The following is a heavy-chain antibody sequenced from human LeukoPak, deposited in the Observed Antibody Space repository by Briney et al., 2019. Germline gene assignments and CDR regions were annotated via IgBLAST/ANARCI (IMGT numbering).Heavy chain of an antibody. J-gene: IGHJ4*02. V-gene: IGHV4-34*01. Sequence: PSETLSLTCAVYGGSFSGYYWSWIRQPPGKGLEWTGEINHSGSTNYNPSLKSRVTISVDTSENQFSLKLSSVTAADTAVYYCARLPYYYDSSGYYYFSFDYWGQGTLVTVSS. CDR2: INHSGST. CDR3: ARLPYYYDSSGYYYFSFDY. D-gene: IGHD3-22*01. CDR1: GGSFSGYY.